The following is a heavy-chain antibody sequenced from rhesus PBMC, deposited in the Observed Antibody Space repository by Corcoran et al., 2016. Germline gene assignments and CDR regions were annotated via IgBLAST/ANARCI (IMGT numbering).Heavy chain of an antibody. J-gene: IGHJ4*01. CDR3: ARGLLYIAAAY. CDR1: GGSISDDDY. CDR2: TNVSNGTT. Sequence: QVQLQGSGTGLVKPSETLSLSCAVSGGSISDDDYWNWIRQPPGKGLEWIGYTNVSNGTTNHNPSLKKRVTISIDTSKNHFSLKLNSLTAADTAVYYCARGLLYIAAAYWGQGVLVTVSS. D-gene: IGHD6-13*01. V-gene: IGHV4-106*01.